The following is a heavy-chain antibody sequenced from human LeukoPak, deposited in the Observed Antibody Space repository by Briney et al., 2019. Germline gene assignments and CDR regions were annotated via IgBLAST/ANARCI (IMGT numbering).Heavy chain of an antibody. CDR1: GFTFSSYE. D-gene: IGHD6-13*01. CDR3: ARSSSWYLF. V-gene: IGHV3-48*03. J-gene: IGHJ4*02. CDR2: ISSSGSTI. Sequence: GGSLRLSCAASGFTFSSYEMNWVRQAPGKGLEWVSYISSSGSTIYYADSVKGRFTISRDNAKNSLYLQMNSLGAEDTAVYYCARSSSWYLFWGQGTLVTVSS.